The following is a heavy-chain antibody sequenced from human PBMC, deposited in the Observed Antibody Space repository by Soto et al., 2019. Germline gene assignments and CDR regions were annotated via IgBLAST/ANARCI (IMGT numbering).Heavy chain of an antibody. V-gene: IGHV1-46*03. CDR3: ARDTEPNDYGDAYNWFDP. J-gene: IGHJ5*02. CDR2: INPSGGST. D-gene: IGHD4-17*01. CDR1: RYTFTSYY. Sequence: ASVKVSCKASRYTFTSYYMHWVRQAPGQGLEWMGIINPSGGSTSYAQKFQGRVTMTRDTSTSTVYMELSSLRSEDTAVYYCARDTEPNDYGDAYNWFDPWAREPWSPSPQ.